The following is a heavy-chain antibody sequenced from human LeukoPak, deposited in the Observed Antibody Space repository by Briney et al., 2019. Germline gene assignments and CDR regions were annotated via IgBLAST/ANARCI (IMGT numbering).Heavy chain of an antibody. CDR2: INHSGST. CDR1: GGSFSGYY. D-gene: IGHD6-19*01. Sequence: PSETLSLTCAVYGGSFSGYYWSWIRQPPGKGLEWIGEINHSGSTNYNPSLKSRVTISVDTSKNQFSLKLSSVTAADTAVYYCARVSPPSIAVAGQGGDAFDIWGQGTMVTVSS. CDR3: ARVSPPSIAVAGQGGDAFDI. V-gene: IGHV4-34*01. J-gene: IGHJ3*02.